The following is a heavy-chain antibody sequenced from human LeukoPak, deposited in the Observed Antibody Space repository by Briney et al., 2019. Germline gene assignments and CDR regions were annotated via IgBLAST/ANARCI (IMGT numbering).Heavy chain of an antibody. CDR3: AKVMVRGDIDY. D-gene: IGHD3-10*01. Sequence: GGSVRLSCAASGFTFSSYGMHWVRQAPGKGLEWVAVTSYDGSNKYYADSVKGRFTISRDNSKNTLYLQMNSLRAEDTAVYYCAKVMVRGDIDYWGQGTLVTVSS. CDR1: GFTFSSYG. J-gene: IGHJ4*02. V-gene: IGHV3-30*18. CDR2: TSYDGSNK.